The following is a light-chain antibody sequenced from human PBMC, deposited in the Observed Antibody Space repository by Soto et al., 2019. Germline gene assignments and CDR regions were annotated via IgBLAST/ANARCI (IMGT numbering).Light chain of an antibody. CDR3: MQALQNPIT. Sequence: EIVMTQSPLSLPVSPGEPASISCRSSQSLLHTDGHHFLDWYLQKPGQSPQLLIYLASSRASGVPDRFSGSGSGTDFTLRISRVEAEHVRVYYCMQALQNPITFGQGTRLEIK. CDR2: LAS. J-gene: IGKJ5*01. V-gene: IGKV2-28*01. CDR1: QSLLHTDGHHF.